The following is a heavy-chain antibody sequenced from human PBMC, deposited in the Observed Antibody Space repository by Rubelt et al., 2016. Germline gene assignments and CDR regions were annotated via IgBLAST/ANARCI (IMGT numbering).Heavy chain of an antibody. J-gene: IGHJ4*02. CDR1: ELTFRSAW. D-gene: IGHD1-1*01. CDR2: IREDGSEK. CDR3: ASITTAW. V-gene: IGHV3-7*01. Sequence: EVQVVESGGGLVQPGGSLRLSCAASELTFRSAWMTWVRQAPEKGLAWVATIREDGSEKYYLDSVTGRFTISREKAKKSLYLQMNSLRVEDTAVYYCASITTAWWGQGTLVTVSS.